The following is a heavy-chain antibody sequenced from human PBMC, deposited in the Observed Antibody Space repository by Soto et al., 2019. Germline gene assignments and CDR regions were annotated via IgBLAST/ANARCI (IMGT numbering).Heavy chain of an antibody. V-gene: IGHV4-59*01. D-gene: IGHD4-17*01. J-gene: IGHJ4*02. CDR1: GGSISSYY. Sequence: LSLTCTVSGGSISSYYWSWIRQPPGKGLEWIGYISYSGSTNYNPSLKSRVTISVDTSQNQLPLKLSSVTAAHPAVYYCARGVSTVIDFDYWGQGTLVTVS. CDR3: ARGVSTVIDFDY. CDR2: ISYSGST.